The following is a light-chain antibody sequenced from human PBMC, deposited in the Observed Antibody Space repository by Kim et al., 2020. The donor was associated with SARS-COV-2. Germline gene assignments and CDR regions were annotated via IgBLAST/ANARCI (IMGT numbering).Light chain of an antibody. CDR1: GSDVGGYDY. CDR2: DVS. CDR3: CSYAGTYTWV. J-gene: IGLJ3*02. Sequence: GPLVTISSPGAGSDVGGYDYVSWYQQTAGKAPKLMIYDVSKRPAGVPDRFSGSKSGNTASLTISGLQAEDEADYYCCSYAGTYTWVFGGGTQLTVL. V-gene: IGLV2-11*01.